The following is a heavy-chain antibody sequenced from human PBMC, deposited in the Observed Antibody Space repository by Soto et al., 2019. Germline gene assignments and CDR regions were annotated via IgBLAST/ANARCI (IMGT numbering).Heavy chain of an antibody. Sequence: QVQLVQSGTEVKKPGASVRVACKTSGDSFTSYTITWVRQAPGQGLEWMGWISISTGSTNYAHRLQGRVTMTADSSTTTAYVELKSLRSDDAAVYFCATTYNRGWPPGFLDHWGQGTLVTVSS. J-gene: IGHJ4*02. CDR2: ISISTGST. CDR3: ATTYNRGWPPGFLDH. CDR1: GDSFTSYT. D-gene: IGHD6-19*01. V-gene: IGHV1-18*04.